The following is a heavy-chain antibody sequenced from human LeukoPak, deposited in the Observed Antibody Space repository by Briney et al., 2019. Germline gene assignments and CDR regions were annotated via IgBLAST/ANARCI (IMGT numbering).Heavy chain of an antibody. CDR1: GFTFSDYS. CDR3: ARDIVVVPAAIFRSGGFDY. CDR2: ISDDSNYI. Sequence: PGGSLRLSCAASGFTFSDYSMNWVRQAPGKGLEWVSSISDDSNYIYYADSVKGRFTISRDNAKNSLYLQMNSLRAEDTAVYYCARDIVVVPAAIFRSGGFDYWGQGTLVTVSS. V-gene: IGHV3-21*01. D-gene: IGHD2-2*02. J-gene: IGHJ4*02.